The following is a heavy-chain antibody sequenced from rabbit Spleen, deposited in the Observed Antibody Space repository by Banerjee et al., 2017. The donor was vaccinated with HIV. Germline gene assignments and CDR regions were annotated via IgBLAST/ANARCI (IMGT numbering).Heavy chain of an antibody. D-gene: IGHD1-1*01. CDR2: IAGSSSGFT. CDR1: GFTIGSNDY. V-gene: IGHV1S40*01. Sequence: QSLEESGGDLVKPGASLTLTCTASGFTIGSNDYMCWVRQAPGKGLEWISCIAGSSSGFTYSATWARGRFTCSKTSSTTVTLQMTSLTAADTATYFCARNYVNAFDPWGPGTLVTVS. J-gene: IGHJ2*01. CDR3: ARNYVNAFDP.